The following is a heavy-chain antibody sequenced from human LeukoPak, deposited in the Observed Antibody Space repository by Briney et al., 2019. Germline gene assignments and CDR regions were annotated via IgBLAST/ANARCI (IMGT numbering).Heavy chain of an antibody. CDR2: IYYSGST. CDR3: ARRRNVPAATFDY. J-gene: IGHJ4*02. D-gene: IGHD2-2*01. CDR1: GGSISSYY. Sequence: SETLSLTCTVSGGSISSYYWSWIRQPPGKGLEWIGYIYYSGSTNYNPSLKSRVTISVDTSKNQFSLKLSSVTAADTAVYYCARRRNVPAATFDYWGQGTLVTVSS. V-gene: IGHV4-59*08.